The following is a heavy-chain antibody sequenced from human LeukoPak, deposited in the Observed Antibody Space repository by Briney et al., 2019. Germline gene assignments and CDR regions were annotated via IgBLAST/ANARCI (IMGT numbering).Heavy chain of an antibody. J-gene: IGHJ3*02. V-gene: IGHV5-51*01. Sequence: CXGSGYSFTSYWIGWVRQMPGKGLEWIGIIYPGDSDTRYSPSFQGQVTISADKSISTAYLQWSSLKASDTAMYYCARTMVPAATDAFDIWGQGTMVTVSS. D-gene: IGHD3-10*01. CDR2: IYPGDSDT. CDR3: ARTMVPAATDAFDI. CDR1: GYSFTSYW.